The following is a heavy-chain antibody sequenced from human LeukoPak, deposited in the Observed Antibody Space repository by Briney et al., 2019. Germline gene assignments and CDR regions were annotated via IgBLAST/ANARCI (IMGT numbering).Heavy chain of an antibody. CDR1: GYTFTSYD. D-gene: IGHD2-2*02. V-gene: IGHV1-8*01. Sequence: GASVKVSCKASGYTFTSYDINWVRQATGQGLEWMGWMNLNSGNTGYAQKFQGRVTMTRNTSISTAYMELSSLRSEDTAVYYCARRVPAAIRYYYYYYMDVWGKGTTVTVSS. J-gene: IGHJ6*03. CDR2: MNLNSGNT. CDR3: ARRVPAAIRYYYYYYMDV.